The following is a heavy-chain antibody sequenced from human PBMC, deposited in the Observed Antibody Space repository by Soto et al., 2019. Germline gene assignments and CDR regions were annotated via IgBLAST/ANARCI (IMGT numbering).Heavy chain of an antibody. CDR1: GYTLTELS. V-gene: IGHV1-24*01. CDR2: FDPEDGET. D-gene: IGHD6-13*01. Sequence: GASVKVSCKVSGYTLTELSMHWVRQAPGKGLEWMGGFDPEDGETIYAQKFQGRVTMTEDTSTDTAYMELSSLRSEDTAVYYCATDRAAADNNYYYYYGMDVWGQGTTVTVSS. CDR3: ATDRAAADNNYYYYYGMDV. J-gene: IGHJ6*02.